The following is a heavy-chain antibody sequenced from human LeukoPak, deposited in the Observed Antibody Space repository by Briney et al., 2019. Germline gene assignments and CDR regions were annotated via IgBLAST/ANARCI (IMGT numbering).Heavy chain of an antibody. V-gene: IGHV3-30*02. CDR2: IRYDGSNK. CDR1: GFTFNSYA. D-gene: IGHD3-22*01. CDR3: AKDSRWLSYYYYMDV. J-gene: IGHJ6*03. Sequence: PGGSLRLSCAASGFTFNSYAMEWVRQAPGKGLEWVAFIRYDGSNKYYADSVKGRFTISRDNSKNTLYLQMNSLRAEDTAVYYCAKDSRWLSYYYYMDVWGKGTTVTVSS.